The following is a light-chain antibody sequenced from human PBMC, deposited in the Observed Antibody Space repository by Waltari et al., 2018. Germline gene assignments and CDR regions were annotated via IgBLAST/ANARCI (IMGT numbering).Light chain of an antibody. V-gene: IGLV1-40*01. CDR1: SSNIGAGYD. CDR3: QAYDSSLSGWV. CDR2: GNS. Sequence: QSVLTQPPSVSGAPGQRVTISCTGSSSNIGAGYDVHWYQQLPGTAPKLLIYGNSNRPSGVPDRFSGSKSGPSASLAITGLQAEDEADYYCQAYDSSLSGWVFGG. J-gene: IGLJ3*02.